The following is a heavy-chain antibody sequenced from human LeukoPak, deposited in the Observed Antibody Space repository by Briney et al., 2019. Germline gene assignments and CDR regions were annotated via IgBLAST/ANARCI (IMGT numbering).Heavy chain of an antibody. V-gene: IGHV3-74*01. J-gene: IGHJ4*02. D-gene: IGHD2-2*01. Sequence: GGSLRLSCAAPGFTFSNYWMHWVRQTPGKGLVWVSHINSDGSSTNYADSVKGRFTISRDNAKNTLYLQMNSLRAEDTAVYYCAKWGGYCSSTSCHDYYFDYWGQGTLVTVSS. CDR2: INSDGSST. CDR3: AKWGGYCSSTSCHDYYFDY. CDR1: GFTFSNYW.